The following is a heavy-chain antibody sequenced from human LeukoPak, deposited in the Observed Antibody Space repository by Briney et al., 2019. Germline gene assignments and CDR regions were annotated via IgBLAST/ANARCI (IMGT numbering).Heavy chain of an antibody. J-gene: IGHJ4*02. CDR1: GFTFSDYG. CDR2: ISYDGSVQ. D-gene: IGHD2-21*02. CDR3: AKEVTPKGAPAVEY. Sequence: GGSLRLSCAASGFTFSDYGMHWARQAPGKGLEWVAVISYDGSVQFYGDSVKGRFTISRDNSKNTLHLQMESLGVEDTALYYCAKEVTPKGAPAVEYWGQGNLVTVSS. V-gene: IGHV3-30*18.